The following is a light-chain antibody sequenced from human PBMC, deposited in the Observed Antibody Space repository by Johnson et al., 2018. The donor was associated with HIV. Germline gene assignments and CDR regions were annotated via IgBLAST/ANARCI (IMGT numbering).Light chain of an antibody. V-gene: IGLV1-51*01. Sequence: QSVLSQPPSVSAAPGQKVTISCSGSSSNIGNNYVSWYKQLPGTAPKLLIYDNNKRPSGIPDRFSASKSGTSATLGITGLQTGDEADYYCGTWDSSLSAYVCGTGTKVTVL. CDR2: DNN. CDR1: SSNIGNNY. CDR3: GTWDSSLSAYV. J-gene: IGLJ1*01.